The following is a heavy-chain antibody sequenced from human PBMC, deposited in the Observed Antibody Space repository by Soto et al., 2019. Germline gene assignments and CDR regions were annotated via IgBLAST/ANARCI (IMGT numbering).Heavy chain of an antibody. CDR1: GSSVTDSDW. CDR3: ARRFLEWGDAFDV. CDR2: IFHTGAT. V-gene: IGHV4-28*01. J-gene: IGHJ3*01. Sequence: QVTLQESGPGLVRPSGTLSLTCVVSGSSVTDSDWWVWIRQPPGKGLEWVGSIFHTGATYSNPSLKNRVSFSVDKSKNHFSLRLTSATTLDTAVYFCARRFLEWGDAFDVWGQGALVTVSS. D-gene: IGHD3-3*01.